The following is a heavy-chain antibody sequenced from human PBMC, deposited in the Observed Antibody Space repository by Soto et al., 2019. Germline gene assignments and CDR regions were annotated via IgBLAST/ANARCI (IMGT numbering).Heavy chain of an antibody. D-gene: IGHD1-20*01. J-gene: IGHJ4*02. Sequence: QLQLQESGPGLVKPSETLSLTCTVSGGSISSSSYYWGWIRQPPGKGLEWIGSIYYSGSTYYNTSLKSRVTISVDTSKNQFSLKLSSVTAADTAVYYCASVAITGTPFHYWGQGTLVTVSS. V-gene: IGHV4-39*01. CDR1: GGSISSSSYY. CDR2: IYYSGST. CDR3: ASVAITGTPFHY.